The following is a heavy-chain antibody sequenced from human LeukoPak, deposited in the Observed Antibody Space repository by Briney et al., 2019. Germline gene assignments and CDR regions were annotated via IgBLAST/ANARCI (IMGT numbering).Heavy chain of an antibody. J-gene: IGHJ1*01. CDR1: GSTVNDYN. Sequence: GGSLRLSCAASGSTVNDYNMNWVRQAPGKGLEWVAFITDSGSTIYYADSVKGRFSISRDNAKNSLYLQMNSVRAEDTAVYYCVRDSGSSYGYYFLHWGQGTLVTVSS. V-gene: IGHV3-21*01. CDR3: VRDSGSSYGYYFLH. D-gene: IGHD1-26*01. CDR2: ITDSGSTI.